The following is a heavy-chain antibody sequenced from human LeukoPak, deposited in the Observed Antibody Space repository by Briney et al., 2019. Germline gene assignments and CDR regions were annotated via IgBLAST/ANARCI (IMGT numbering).Heavy chain of an antibody. V-gene: IGHV4-34*01. D-gene: IGHD2/OR15-2a*01. CDR3: ARADFLLSYFDD. CDR2: INHSGSI. CDR1: GGSFSGYY. Sequence: SETLSLTCAVFGGSFSGYYWSWIRQPPAKGLEWLGEINHSGSISYNPSLKSRVTLSVDTSKTQFSLKLSSVTAADTAVYYCARADFLLSYFDDWGQGTLVTASS. J-gene: IGHJ4*02.